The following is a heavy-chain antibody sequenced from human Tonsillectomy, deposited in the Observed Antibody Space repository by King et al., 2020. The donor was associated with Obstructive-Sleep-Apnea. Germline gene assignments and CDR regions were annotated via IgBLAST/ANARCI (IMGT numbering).Heavy chain of an antibody. CDR3: ARDGALRITDFGDY. CDR1: GFTFSSYS. Sequence: VQLVESGGGLVKPGGSLRLSCAASGFTFSSYSMNWVRQAPGKGLEWVSSISSSSSYIYYADSVKGRFTISRDNAKNSLYLQMNSLRVEDTAVYYCARDGALRITDFGDYWGQGTLVTVSS. J-gene: IGHJ4*02. CDR2: ISSSSSYI. D-gene: IGHD3-10*01. V-gene: IGHV3-21*01.